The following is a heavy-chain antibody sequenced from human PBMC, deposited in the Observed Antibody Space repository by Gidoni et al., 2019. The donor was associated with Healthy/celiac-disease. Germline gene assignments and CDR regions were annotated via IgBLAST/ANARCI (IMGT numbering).Heavy chain of an antibody. CDR2: ISYDGSNK. J-gene: IGHJ4*02. Sequence: QVQLVASAGGVVQPGRSLRPSCAASAFSSSSYAMHWVRQAPGKGLEWVAVISYDGSNKYYADSVKGRFTISKDNSKNTLYLQMNSLRAEDTAVYYCARDEDYGDSDGGDYWGQGTLVTVSS. CDR3: ARDEDYGDSDGGDY. D-gene: IGHD4-17*01. CDR1: AFSSSSYA. V-gene: IGHV3-30-3*01.